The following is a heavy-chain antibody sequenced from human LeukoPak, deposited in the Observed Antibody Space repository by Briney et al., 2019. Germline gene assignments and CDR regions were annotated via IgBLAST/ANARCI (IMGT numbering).Heavy chain of an antibody. Sequence: KPSQTLSLTCPVSSGSISSGVYYWSWIRQHPGKGLEWIGYIYYSGSTNSNPSLKSRVTMSVDTSKNQFSLKLRSVTAADTAVYYCARGGSGISNAFDIWGQGTMVTVSS. CDR1: SGSISSGVYY. D-gene: IGHD3-10*01. CDR3: ARGGSGISNAFDI. J-gene: IGHJ3*02. V-gene: IGHV4-31*03. CDR2: IYYSGST.